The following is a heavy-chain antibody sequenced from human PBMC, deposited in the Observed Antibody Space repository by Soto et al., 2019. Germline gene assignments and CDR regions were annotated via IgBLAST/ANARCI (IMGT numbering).Heavy chain of an antibody. D-gene: IGHD2-15*01. CDR2: IYYSGST. J-gene: IGHJ4*02. CDR3: ASPAYCSGGSCRYFDY. V-gene: IGHV4-39*01. CDR1: GGSISSSSYY. Sequence: QLQLQESGPGLVKPSETLSLTCTVSGGSISSSSYYWGWIRQPPGKGLEWIGSIYYSGSTYYNPSLTSRVTISVDTSKNQFSLPLSSVPAADPAVYYCASPAYCSGGSCRYFDYWGQGTLVTVSS.